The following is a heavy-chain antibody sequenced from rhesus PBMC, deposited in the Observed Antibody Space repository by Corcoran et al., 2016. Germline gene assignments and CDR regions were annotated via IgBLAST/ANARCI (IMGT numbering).Heavy chain of an antibody. V-gene: IGHV4-127*01. Sequence: QVQLQESGPGVVKPSETLSLTCAVSGGSISGYYLWSWIRQPPGKGLEWIGYIGGSRASTNYTPSLKGRVTISQATSKNQFSLKLSSVTAADTAVYYCARAPRGSSGWSFDYWGQGVLVTVSS. CDR3: ARAPRGSSGWSFDY. CDR1: GGSISGYY. J-gene: IGHJ4*01. D-gene: IGHD6S26*01. CDR2: IGGSRAST.